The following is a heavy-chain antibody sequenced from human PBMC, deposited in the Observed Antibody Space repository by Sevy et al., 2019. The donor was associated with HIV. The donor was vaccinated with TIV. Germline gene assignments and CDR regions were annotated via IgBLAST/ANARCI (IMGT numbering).Heavy chain of an antibody. Sequence: SETLSLTCTVSGGSISSYYWSWIRQPAGKGLEWIGRIYTSGSTNYNPSLKSRVTMSVDTSKNQFSLKLSSVTAADTAVYYCVREPGIAVAGFARRSYYFDYWGQGTLVTVSS. CDR2: IYTSGST. J-gene: IGHJ4*02. D-gene: IGHD6-19*01. V-gene: IGHV4-4*07. CDR1: GGSISSYY. CDR3: VREPGIAVAGFARRSYYFDY.